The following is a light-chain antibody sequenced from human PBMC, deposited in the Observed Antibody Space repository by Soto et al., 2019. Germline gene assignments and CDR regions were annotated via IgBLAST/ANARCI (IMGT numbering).Light chain of an antibody. CDR2: EVR. Sequence: QSALTQPASVSGSPGQSITISCTGTSSDVGSYNYVSWYQQHPGKAPKLMIYEVRNRPSGVSDRFSGSKSGKTASLTIFGLQAEDEADYYCSSYTTSTTQVFGGGTKLTFL. J-gene: IGLJ2*01. V-gene: IGLV2-14*01. CDR3: SSYTTSTTQV. CDR1: SSDVGSYNY.